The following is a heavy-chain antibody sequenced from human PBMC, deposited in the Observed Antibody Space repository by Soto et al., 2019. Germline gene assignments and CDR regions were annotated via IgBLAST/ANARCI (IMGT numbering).Heavy chain of an antibody. CDR1: GFTFSSYA. V-gene: IGHV3-30-3*01. CDR2: ISYDGSNK. D-gene: IGHD3-3*01. Sequence: GGSLRLSCAASGFTFSSYAMHWVRQAPGKGLEWEAVISYDGSNKYYADSVKGRFTISRDNSKNTLYLQMNSLRAEDTAVYYCARGARTYDFWSGYYDVEYYYYYGMDVWGQGTTVTVSS. J-gene: IGHJ6*02. CDR3: ARGARTYDFWSGYYDVEYYYYYGMDV.